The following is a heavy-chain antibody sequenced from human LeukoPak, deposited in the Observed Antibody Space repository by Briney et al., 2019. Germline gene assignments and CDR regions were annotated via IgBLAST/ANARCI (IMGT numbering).Heavy chain of an antibody. V-gene: IGHV3-7*01. J-gene: IGHJ4*02. Sequence: GGSLRLSCAASGFTSSDYWMSWVRQTPGKGLEWVANINKDGSKIYYVDSVKGRFTISRDNAKNSLFLQMDSLRAEDTAIYYCARDGSCFDYWGQGMQVTVSS. CDR1: GFTSSDYW. CDR2: INKDGSKI. D-gene: IGHD2-15*01. CDR3: ARDGSCFDY.